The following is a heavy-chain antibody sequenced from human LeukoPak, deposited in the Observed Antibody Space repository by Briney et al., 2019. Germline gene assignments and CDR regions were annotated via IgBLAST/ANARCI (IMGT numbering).Heavy chain of an antibody. CDR2: IWYDGSNK. D-gene: IGHD6-13*01. J-gene: IGHJ4*02. CDR3: ARRAAAGTRSYFDY. Sequence: GRSLRLSCAASGFTFSSYGMHWVRQAPGKGLEWVAVIWYDGSNKYYADPVKGRFTISRDNSKNTLYLQMNSLRAEDTAVYYCARRAAAGTRSYFDYWGQGTLVTVSS. CDR1: GFTFSSYG. V-gene: IGHV3-33*01.